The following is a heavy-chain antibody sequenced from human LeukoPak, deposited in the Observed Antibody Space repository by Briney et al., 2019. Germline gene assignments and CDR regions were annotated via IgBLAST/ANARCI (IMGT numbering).Heavy chain of an antibody. V-gene: IGHV1-8*02. Sequence: ASVKVSCKASGYTFTGYYMHWVRQAPGQGLEWMGWMNPNSGNTGYAQKFQGRVTMTRNTSISTAYMELSSLRSEDTAVYYCARWGGMGYYDSSGYYKGFDYWGQGTLVTVSS. CDR2: MNPNSGNT. J-gene: IGHJ4*02. CDR3: ARWGGMGYYDSSGYYKGFDY. CDR1: GYTFTGYY. D-gene: IGHD3-22*01.